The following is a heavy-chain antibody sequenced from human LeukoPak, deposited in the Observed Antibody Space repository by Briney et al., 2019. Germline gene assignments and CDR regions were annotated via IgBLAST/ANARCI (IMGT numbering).Heavy chain of an antibody. CDR2: INPDSGDT. CDR1: GYTFTGYY. CDR3: ARGSSSGWSGSDY. D-gene: IGHD6-19*01. V-gene: IGHV1-2*02. J-gene: IGHJ4*02. Sequence: GASAKVSCKASGYTFTGYYMHWVRQAPGQGLEWMGWINPDSGDTNYAQKFQGRVTMTRDTSINTAYMELSRLTSDDTAVYYCARGSSSGWSGSDYWGQGTLVTVSS.